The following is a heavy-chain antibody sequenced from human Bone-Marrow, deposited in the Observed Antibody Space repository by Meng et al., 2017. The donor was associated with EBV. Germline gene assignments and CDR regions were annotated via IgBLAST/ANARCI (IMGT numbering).Heavy chain of an antibody. CDR2: IPSHGGNI. Sequence: QESLVEAGGGLVQPGRPLRLSCAASEFTFSNYGIHWVRQAPGKGPEWVAIIPSHGGNIYYADSVKGRFTISRDDSKNTLYLQMNSLRAEDTAVYYCAKDQTTMIVVVHYWGQGTLVTVSS. J-gene: IGHJ4*02. V-gene: IGHV3-30*18. D-gene: IGHD3-22*01. CDR3: AKDQTTMIVVVHY. CDR1: EFTFSNYG.